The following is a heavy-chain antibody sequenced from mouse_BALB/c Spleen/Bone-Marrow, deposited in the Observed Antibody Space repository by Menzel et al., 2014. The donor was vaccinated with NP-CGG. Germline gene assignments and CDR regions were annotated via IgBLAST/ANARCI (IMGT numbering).Heavy chain of an antibody. V-gene: IGHV1-84*02. CDR1: GYTFTDYY. CDR2: INPGSGST. CDR3: ANLGRYAMDY. D-gene: IGHD3-1*01. Sequence: VQLQQSGPELVKPGASVKISCKASGYTFTDYYINWVKQKPGQGLEWIGWINPGSGSTKYNEKFKGKATLTVDTSSSTAYMQLSSLTSEDTAVYFCANLGRYAMDYWGQGTSVTVSS. J-gene: IGHJ4*01.